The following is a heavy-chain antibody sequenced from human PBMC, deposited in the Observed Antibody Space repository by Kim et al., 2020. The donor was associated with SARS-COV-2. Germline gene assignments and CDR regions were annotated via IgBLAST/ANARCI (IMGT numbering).Heavy chain of an antibody. Sequence: ASVKFSCKASGDTLINDYMHWVRQAPGQGLEWMGLIKSSDGYTNYAQKFRGRVSLTRDTSTSTVYMELSSLRFEDTAIYYCARDTEVGYGSSYYWGQGTLVTVSS. CDR3: ARDTEVGYGSSYY. CDR2: IKSSDGYT. CDR1: GDTLINDY. D-gene: IGHD5-12*01. J-gene: IGHJ4*02. V-gene: IGHV1-46*01.